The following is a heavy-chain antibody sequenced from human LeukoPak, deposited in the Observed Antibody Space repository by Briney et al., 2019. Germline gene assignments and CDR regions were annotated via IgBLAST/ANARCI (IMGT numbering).Heavy chain of an antibody. V-gene: IGHV3-21*01. CDR2: ISSSSSYM. D-gene: IGHD2-8*01. Sequence: GGSLRLSCAASGFTFSSYWMHWIRQAPGKGLVWVSSISSSSSYMYYADSVKGRFTISRDNAKNSLYLQMNSLRAEDTAVYYCARAYCTNGVCYRVFPGYWGQGTLVTVSS. CDR1: GFTFSSYW. J-gene: IGHJ4*02. CDR3: ARAYCTNGVCYRVFPGY.